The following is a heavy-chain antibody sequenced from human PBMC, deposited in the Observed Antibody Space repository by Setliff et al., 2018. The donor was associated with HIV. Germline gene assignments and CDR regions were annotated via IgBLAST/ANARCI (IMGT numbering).Heavy chain of an antibody. J-gene: IGHJ4*02. D-gene: IGHD3-22*01. V-gene: IGHV1-2*02. Sequence: ASVKVSCKTSGYIFIRYYIFWVRQAPGQRLEWMGWINAGNGNTRYSQTFQGRVTMTRDTSISTAYMELSRLRSDDTAVYYSARSNYYEDVDYWGQGTLVTVSS. CDR1: GYIFIRYY. CDR3: ARSNYYEDVDY. CDR2: INAGNGNT.